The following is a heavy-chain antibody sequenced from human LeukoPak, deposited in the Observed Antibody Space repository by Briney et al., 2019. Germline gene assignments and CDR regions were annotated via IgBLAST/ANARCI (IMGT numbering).Heavy chain of an antibody. CDR2: ISSSGSTI. Sequence: EGSLRLSCAASGFTFSSYEMNWVRQAPGKGLEWVSYISSSGSTIYYADSVKGRFTISRDNSKNTLYLQMNSLRAEDTAVYYCANDLGWIQLNLGRGQGTLVTVSS. CDR3: ANDLGWIQLNLG. J-gene: IGHJ4*02. CDR1: GFTFSSYE. D-gene: IGHD5-18*01. V-gene: IGHV3-48*03.